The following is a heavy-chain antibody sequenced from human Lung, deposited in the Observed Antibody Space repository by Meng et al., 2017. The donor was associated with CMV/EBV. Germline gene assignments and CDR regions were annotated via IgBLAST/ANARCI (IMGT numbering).Heavy chain of an antibody. V-gene: IGHV1-69*05. Sequence: SVKVSCKASGGTFSSYAISWVRQAPGQGLEWMGGIIPIFGTANYAQKFQGRVTITTDESTSTAYMELSSLRSEDTAVYYCARVEVGMVVADYWGQGPLVTVSS. CDR2: IIPIFGTA. CDR1: GGTFSSYA. CDR3: ARVEVGMVVADY. D-gene: IGHD2-15*01. J-gene: IGHJ4*02.